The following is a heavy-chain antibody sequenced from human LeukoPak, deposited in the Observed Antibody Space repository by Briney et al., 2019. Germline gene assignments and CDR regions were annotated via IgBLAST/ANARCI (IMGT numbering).Heavy chain of an antibody. CDR3: AKGGSSWSIDP. D-gene: IGHD6-13*01. V-gene: IGHV3-9*03. J-gene: IGHJ5*02. Sequence: GGPLRLSCAASGFTFDDYAMHWVRQAPGKGLEWVSGISWNSGSIGYADSVKGRFTISRDNAKNSLYLQMNSLRAEDMALYYCAKGGSSWSIDPWGQGTLVTVSS. CDR1: GFTFDDYA. CDR2: ISWNSGSI.